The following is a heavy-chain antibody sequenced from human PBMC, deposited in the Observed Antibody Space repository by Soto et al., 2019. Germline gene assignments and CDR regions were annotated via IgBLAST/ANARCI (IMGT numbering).Heavy chain of an antibody. Sequence: QVQLVQSGAEVKKPGSSVKVSCKASGGTFSSYAISWVRQAPGQGLEWMGGIIPIFGTANYAQKFQGRVTITAANPTSTAYMGRSSLRCEDTAVFYWARPAPELRWTPVLGWFAPWGRGTLVPVSS. J-gene: IGHJ5*02. CDR1: GGTFSSYA. CDR3: ARPAPELRWTPVLGWFAP. CDR2: IIPIFGTA. V-gene: IGHV1-69*14. D-gene: IGHD1-26*01.